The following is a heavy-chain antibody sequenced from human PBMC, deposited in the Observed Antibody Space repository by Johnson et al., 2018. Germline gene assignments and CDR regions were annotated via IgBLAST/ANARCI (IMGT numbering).Heavy chain of an antibody. V-gene: IGHV3-53*01. J-gene: IGHJ3*02. CDR1: GFTFSHAW. Sequence: EVQLVESGGGLVKPGGSLRLSCAASGFTFSHAWMNWVRQAPGKGLEWVSIIYSGGTTYSIDSVQGRFTISRDKSKNMLYLQMNSLRAEDSALYYCAIDTRADDAFDIWGQGTMVTVSS. CDR2: IYSGGTT. CDR3: AIDTRADDAFDI.